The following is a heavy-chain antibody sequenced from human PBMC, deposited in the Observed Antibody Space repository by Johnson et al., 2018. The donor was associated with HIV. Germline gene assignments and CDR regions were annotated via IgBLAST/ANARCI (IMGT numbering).Heavy chain of an antibody. J-gene: IGHJ3*02. CDR1: GFTFSSYG. D-gene: IGHD2-8*01. V-gene: IGHV3-30*03. CDR3: TTDVAWSYAFDI. CDR2: ISYDGTTT. Sequence: QVQLVESGGGVVQPGTSLRLACAASGFTFSSYGIHWVRQAPDKGLEWVALISYDGTTTIYADSVKGRFTISRDNSKDTLYLQMNSLKTEDTAVYYCTTDVAWSYAFDIWGQGTMVTVSS.